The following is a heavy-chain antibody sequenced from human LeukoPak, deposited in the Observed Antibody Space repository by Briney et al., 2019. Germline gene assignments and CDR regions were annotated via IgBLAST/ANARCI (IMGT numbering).Heavy chain of an antibody. D-gene: IGHD3-10*01. CDR2: INHSGST. V-gene: IGHV4-34*01. CDR3: ARGRTPLYYYGSGSFYDY. Sequence: SETLSLTCAVYGESFSGYYWSWIRQPPGKGLEWIGEINHSGSTNYNPSLKSRVTISVDTSKNQFSLKLSSVTAADTAVYYCARGRTPLYYYGSGSFYDYWGQGTLVTVSS. CDR1: GESFSGYY. J-gene: IGHJ4*02.